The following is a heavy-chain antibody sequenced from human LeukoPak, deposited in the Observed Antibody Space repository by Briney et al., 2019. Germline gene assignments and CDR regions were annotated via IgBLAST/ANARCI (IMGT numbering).Heavy chain of an antibody. CDR3: ARDQVTSDFDY. CDR2: ISRSSSYI. Sequence: GGSLRLSCAASGFTFSSYSMNSVRQAPGKGLEWVSSISRSSSYIYYADSVKGRFTISRDNAKNSLYLQMNSLRAEYTAVYYCARDQVTSDFDYWGQGTLVTVSS. V-gene: IGHV3-21*01. J-gene: IGHJ4*02. CDR1: GFTFSSYS. D-gene: IGHD5-18*01.